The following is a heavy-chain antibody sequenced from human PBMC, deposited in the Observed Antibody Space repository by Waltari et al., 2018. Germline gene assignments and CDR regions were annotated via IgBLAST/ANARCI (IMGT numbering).Heavy chain of an antibody. V-gene: IGHV5-51*01. Sequence: EVQLVQSGAEVKKPGESLKISCKGSGYSFTSYWIGWVRQMPGKVLEWMGSIYPGDSDTRYSPSFQGQVTSSADKSISTAYLQWSSLKASDTAMYYCARSEVYSSSWDSYYMDVWGKGTTVTVSS. CDR3: ARSEVYSSSWDSYYMDV. CDR2: IYPGDSDT. CDR1: GYSFTSYW. D-gene: IGHD6-13*01. J-gene: IGHJ6*03.